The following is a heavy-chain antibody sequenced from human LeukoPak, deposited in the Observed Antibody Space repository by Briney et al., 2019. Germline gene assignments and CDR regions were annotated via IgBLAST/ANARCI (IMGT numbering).Heavy chain of an antibody. CDR3: TRGVALSDHGTIDS. J-gene: IGHJ4*02. CDR2: IYHNGIT. D-gene: IGHD1/OR15-1a*01. Sequence: PSETLSLTCAVSGYSVSSGFFWGWIRQPPGKGLEWIATIYHNGITHYNPSLKSRVTISVDTSKNQFSLKMSSVTAADTAVYYCTRGVALSDHGTIDSWGQGTLATVSS. V-gene: IGHV4-38-2*01. CDR1: GYSVSSGFF.